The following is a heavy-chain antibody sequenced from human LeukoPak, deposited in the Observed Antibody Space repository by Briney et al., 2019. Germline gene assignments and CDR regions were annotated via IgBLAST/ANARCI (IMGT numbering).Heavy chain of an antibody. Sequence: SETLPLTCGVYGGSFSNYFWAWIRQSPAKGLEWVGEINQSGDTDYNPSLKSRANISIDTSRSQFSLTLSSVTAADTAIYYCARVVGIAVVPGASEDNYFDPWGQGTQVTVSS. D-gene: IGHD2-21*01. J-gene: IGHJ5*02. CDR3: ARVVGIAVVPGASEDNYFDP. CDR1: GGSFSNYF. CDR2: INQSGDT. V-gene: IGHV4-34*01.